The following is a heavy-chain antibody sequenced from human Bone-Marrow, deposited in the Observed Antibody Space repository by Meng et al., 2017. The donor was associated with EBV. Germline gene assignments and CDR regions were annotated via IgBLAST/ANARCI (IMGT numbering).Heavy chain of an antibody. CDR1: GGSFRGDA. CDR2: FDPEDGET. J-gene: IGHJ4*02. D-gene: IGHD2-15*01. CDR3: ATGVAATRGYADY. V-gene: IGHV1-24*01. Sequence: QVQVVQAGAEVKKPASTVKVSCKISGGSFRGDAICWVRQAPGQGLEWMGGFDPEDGETIYAQKFQGRVTMTEDTSTDTAYMELSSLRSEDTAVYYCATGVAATRGYADYWGQGTLVTVSS.